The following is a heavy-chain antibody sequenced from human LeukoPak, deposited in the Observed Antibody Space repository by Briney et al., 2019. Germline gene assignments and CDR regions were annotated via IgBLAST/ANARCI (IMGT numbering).Heavy chain of an antibody. CDR2: MNPNSGNT. Sequence: ASVKVSCKASGYTFTSYDINWVRQATGQGLEWMGWMNPNSGNTGYAEKFQGRVTMARDTSTSTVYMELSSLRSEDTAVYYCARTRNTAMVPLDYWGQGTLVTVSS. J-gene: IGHJ4*02. V-gene: IGHV1-8*01. CDR3: ARTRNTAMVPLDY. CDR1: GYTFTSYD. D-gene: IGHD5-18*01.